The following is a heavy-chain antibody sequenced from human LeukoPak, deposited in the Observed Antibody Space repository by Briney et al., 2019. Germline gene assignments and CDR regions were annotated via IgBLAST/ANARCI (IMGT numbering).Heavy chain of an antibody. CDR1: GFTFSSYG. CDR2: LSRNSGNT. Sequence: GGSLRLSCAASGFTFSSYGMHWVRQAPGKGLEWVSTLSRNSGNTYYADSVKGRFTISRDNSKNTLYLQMNSLRAEDTAIYYCAKVTSSGGSPYFFDYWGQGTLVTVSS. D-gene: IGHD3-10*01. V-gene: IGHV3-23*01. J-gene: IGHJ4*02. CDR3: AKVTSSGGSPYFFDY.